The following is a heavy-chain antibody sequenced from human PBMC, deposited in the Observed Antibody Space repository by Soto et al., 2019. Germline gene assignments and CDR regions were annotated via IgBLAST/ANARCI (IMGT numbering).Heavy chain of an antibody. D-gene: IGHD1-26*01. J-gene: IGHJ6*02. Sequence: EVQLLESGGGLVQPGGSLRLSCAASGFTFSTYAISWVRQAPGKGLEWVSAISGSGGRTYYADSGKGRFTISRDNSNTTLYLQMNCLRAEDRAVYYCAKWADSGSYFYYYYDMDVWGQGTTVTVSS. CDR3: AKWADSGSYFYYYYDMDV. CDR2: ISGSGGRT. V-gene: IGHV3-23*01. CDR1: GFTFSTYA.